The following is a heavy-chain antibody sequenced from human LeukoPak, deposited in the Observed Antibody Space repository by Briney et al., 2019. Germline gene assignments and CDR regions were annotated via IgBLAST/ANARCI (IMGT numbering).Heavy chain of an antibody. D-gene: IGHD3-10*01. CDR2: ISGSGGST. CDR3: AKSNYYGSERDAFDI. CDR1: GFTFSSYA. J-gene: IGHJ3*02. Sequence: PGGSLGLSCAASGFTFSSYAMSWVRQAPGKGLEWVSAISGSGGSTYYADSVKGRFTISRDNSKNTLYLQMNSLRAEDTAVYYCAKSNYYGSERDAFDIWGQGTMVTVSS. V-gene: IGHV3-23*01.